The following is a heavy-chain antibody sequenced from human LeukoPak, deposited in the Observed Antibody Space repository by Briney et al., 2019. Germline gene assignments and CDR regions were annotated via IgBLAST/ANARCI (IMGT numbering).Heavy chain of an antibody. CDR2: IYYTGST. CDR1: GGSISNYY. Sequence: PSETLSLTCAVSGGSISNYYWNWIRQPPGKGLEWIGYIYYTGSTNYNPSLKSRVTMSVDTSKNQFSLNLRSVTPEDTAVYYCARNLIPEQLVLNFWGQGTLVTVFS. V-gene: IGHV4-59*01. J-gene: IGHJ4*02. D-gene: IGHD6-13*01. CDR3: ARNLIPEQLVLNF.